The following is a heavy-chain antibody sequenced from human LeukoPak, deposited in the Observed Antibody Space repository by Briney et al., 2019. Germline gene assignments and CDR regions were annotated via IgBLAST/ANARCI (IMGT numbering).Heavy chain of an antibody. V-gene: IGHV3-23*01. J-gene: IGHJ4*02. CDR1: GFTFRFYA. Sequence: PGGSLRLSCAASGFTFRFYAMNWVRQAPGKGLEWVSAISGSGGSTYYADSVKGRFTISRDNSKNTLYLQMNSLRAEHTAVYYCAKSPAATVTTYGYWGQGTLVTVSS. D-gene: IGHD4-11*01. CDR2: ISGSGGST. CDR3: AKSPAATVTTYGY.